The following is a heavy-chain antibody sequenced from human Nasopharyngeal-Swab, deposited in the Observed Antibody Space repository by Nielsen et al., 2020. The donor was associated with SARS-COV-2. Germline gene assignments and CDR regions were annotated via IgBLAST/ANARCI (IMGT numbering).Heavy chain of an antibody. D-gene: IGHD2-21*01. V-gene: IGHV4-34*01. J-gene: IGHJ6*02. CDR3: ARAGDIRYYYYGMDV. CDR2: INHSGST. Sequence: WIRQPPGKGLEWIREINHSGSTNYNLSLKSRVTISVDTSKNQFSLKLSSVTAADTAVYYCARAGDIRYYYYGMDVWGQGTTVTVSS.